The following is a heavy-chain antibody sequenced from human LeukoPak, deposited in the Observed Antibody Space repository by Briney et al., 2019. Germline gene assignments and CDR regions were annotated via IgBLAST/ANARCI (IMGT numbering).Heavy chain of an antibody. CDR2: IKSKTDGGTT. V-gene: IGHV3-15*01. J-gene: IGHJ4*02. Sequence: GSLRLSCAASGFIFSNAWMSWVRQAPGKGLEWVGRIKSKTDGGTTEYAAPVKGRLNIPRDDSKNTLYLQMNSLKTEDTAVYYCATDSSSSSYYWGQGTLVTVSS. CDR1: GFIFSNAW. CDR3: ATDSSSSSYY. D-gene: IGHD6-6*01.